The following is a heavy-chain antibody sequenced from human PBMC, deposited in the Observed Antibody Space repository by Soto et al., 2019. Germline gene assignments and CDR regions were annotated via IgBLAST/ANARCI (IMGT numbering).Heavy chain of an antibody. Sequence: PSETLSLTCAASGFTISSGGYSWSWIRQPPGKGLEWNGYIYHSGGNYYNPSLKSQVTISVDRSKNQYSLKLSSVTAADTAVYYCARVEGYYDSSGYRKAYDAFDIWGQGTMVTVSS. V-gene: IGHV4-30-2*01. CDR2: IYHSGGN. CDR1: GFTISSGGYS. J-gene: IGHJ3*02. CDR3: ARVEGYYDSSGYRKAYDAFDI. D-gene: IGHD3-22*01.